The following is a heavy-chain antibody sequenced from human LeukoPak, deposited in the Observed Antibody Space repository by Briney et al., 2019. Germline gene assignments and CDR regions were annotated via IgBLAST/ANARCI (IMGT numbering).Heavy chain of an antibody. V-gene: IGHV5-51*01. J-gene: IGHJ6*03. CDR2: TYPGDSDT. Sequence: GESLKISFKGSGYSFTSYWIGWVRPMPGKGLEWMGITYPGDSDTRYSPSFQGQVTISADKSISTAYLQWSSLKASDTAMYYCARPSKGYSYGSGYYYMDVWGKGTTVTVSS. D-gene: IGHD5-18*01. CDR3: ARPSKGYSYGSGYYYMDV. CDR1: GYSFTSYW.